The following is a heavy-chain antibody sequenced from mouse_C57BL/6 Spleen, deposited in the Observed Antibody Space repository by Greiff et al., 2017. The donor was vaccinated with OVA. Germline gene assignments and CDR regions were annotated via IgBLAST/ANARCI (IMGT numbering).Heavy chain of an antibody. J-gene: IGHJ3*01. D-gene: IGHD2-1*01. CDR3: ARRSYGNYGAWFAY. V-gene: IGHV1-55*01. Sequence: QVQLQQSGAELVKPGASVKMSCKASGYTFTSYWITWVKQRPGQGLEWIGDIYPGSGSTNYNEKFKSKATLTVDTSSSTAYMQLSSLTSEDSAVYYCARRSYGNYGAWFAYWGQGTLVTVSA. CDR1: GYTFTSYW. CDR2: IYPGSGST.